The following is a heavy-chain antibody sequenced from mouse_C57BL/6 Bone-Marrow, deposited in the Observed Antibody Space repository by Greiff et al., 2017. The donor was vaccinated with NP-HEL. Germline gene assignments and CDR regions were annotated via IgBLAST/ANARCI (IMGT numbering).Heavy chain of an antibody. CDR1: GYTFTSYG. V-gene: IGHV1-81*01. Sequence: VQLQQSGAELARPGASVKLSCKASGYTFTSYGISWVKQRTGQGLEWIGEIYPSSGNTYYNEKFKGKATLTADKSSSTAYMELRSLTSEDSAVYFCARRLLGFAYWGQGTLVTVSA. CDR2: IYPSSGNT. J-gene: IGHJ3*01. CDR3: ARRLLGFAY. D-gene: IGHD2-13*01.